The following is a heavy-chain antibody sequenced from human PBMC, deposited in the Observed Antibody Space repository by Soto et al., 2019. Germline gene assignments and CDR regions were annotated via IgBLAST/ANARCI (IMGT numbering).Heavy chain of an antibody. CDR3: ARATIVLVPAAMVSHWFDP. CDR2: IYYSGST. D-gene: IGHD2-2*01. V-gene: IGHV4-30-4*01. Sequence: SETLSLTCTVSGGSISSGDYYWSWIRQSPGKGLEWIGYIYYSGSTYYNPSLKSRVTISVDTSKNQFSLKPSSVTAADTAVYYCARATIVLVPAAMVSHWFDPWGQGTLVTVSS. J-gene: IGHJ5*02. CDR1: GGSISSGDYY.